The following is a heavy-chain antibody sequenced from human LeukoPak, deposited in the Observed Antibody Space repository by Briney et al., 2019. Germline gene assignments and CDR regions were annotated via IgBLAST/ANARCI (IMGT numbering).Heavy chain of an antibody. J-gene: IGHJ4*02. Sequence: GGSLRLSCAASGFSFSNDWMCWVRQAPGKGLEWVANINQDESKKYYVDSVKGRFTISRDNAKNLLYLQMSSLRAEDTAVYYCARDHAYRTDYWGQGTLVTVSS. CDR2: INQDESKK. V-gene: IGHV3-7*01. CDR1: GFSFSNDW. D-gene: IGHD2-2*01. CDR3: ARDHAYRTDY.